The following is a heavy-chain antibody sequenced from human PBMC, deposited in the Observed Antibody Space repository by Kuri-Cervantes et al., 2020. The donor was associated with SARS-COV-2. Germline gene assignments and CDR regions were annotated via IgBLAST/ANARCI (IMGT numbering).Heavy chain of an antibody. CDR1: GFTFSSYG. CDR3: ARGRVDYDFWSGHDAFDI. V-gene: IGHV3-30*02. CDR2: IRYDGSNK. Sequence: GESLKISCAASGFTFSSYGMHWVRQAPGKGLEWVAFIRYDGSNKYYADSVKGRFTISRDNSKNTLYLQMNSLRAEDTAVYYCARGRVDYDFWSGHDAFDIWGQGTMVTVSS. D-gene: IGHD3-3*01. J-gene: IGHJ3*02.